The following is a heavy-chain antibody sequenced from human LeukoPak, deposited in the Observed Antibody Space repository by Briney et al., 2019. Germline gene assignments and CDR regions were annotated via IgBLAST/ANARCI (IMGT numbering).Heavy chain of an antibody. J-gene: IGHJ4*02. V-gene: IGHV3-30*02. CDR1: GFTFSSYG. Sequence: PGGSLRLSCAASGFTFSSYGMHWVRQAPGRGLEWVAFIRYDGSNKYYADSVKGGFTISSDNSKNTLYLQMNSLRAEDTAVYYCANAPQPVRYCSSTSCSGDDYWGQGTLVTVSS. CDR2: IRYDGSNK. CDR3: ANAPQPVRYCSSTSCSGDDY. D-gene: IGHD2-2*01.